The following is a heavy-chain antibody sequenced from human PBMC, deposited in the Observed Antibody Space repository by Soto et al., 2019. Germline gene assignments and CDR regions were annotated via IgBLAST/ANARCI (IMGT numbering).Heavy chain of an antibody. CDR1: GFNFNVYA. D-gene: IGHD3-9*01. CDR3: AKDRPVIGLLTITLDY. V-gene: IGHV3-23*01. Sequence: EVQLLESGGGLVQPGGSLRLSCAASGFNFNVYAMSWVRQAPGKGLEWVAGISASGDIGHYADSVKGRFTISRDNSKDTLYLHMASLRAEDTAVYYSAKDRPVIGLLTITLDYWGQGTLVTVSS. J-gene: IGHJ4*02. CDR2: ISASGDIG.